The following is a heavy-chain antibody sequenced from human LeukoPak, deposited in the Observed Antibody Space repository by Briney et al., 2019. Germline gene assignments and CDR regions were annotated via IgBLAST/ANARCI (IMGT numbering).Heavy chain of an antibody. J-gene: IGHJ5*02. CDR3: ARGGDDYGDPVSWFDP. CDR2: INPNSGST. Sequence: ASVKVSCKASGYTFISYYMHWVRQAPGQGLEWMGWINPNSGSTNYAQKFQGRVTMTRDTSISTAYMELSRLRSDDTAVYYCARGGDDYGDPVSWFDPWGQGTLVTVSS. D-gene: IGHD4-17*01. V-gene: IGHV1-2*02. CDR1: GYTFISYY.